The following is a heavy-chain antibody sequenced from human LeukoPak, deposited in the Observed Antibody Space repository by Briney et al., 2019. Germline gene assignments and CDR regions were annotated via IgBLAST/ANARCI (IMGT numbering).Heavy chain of an antibody. CDR1: GGSINDYF. CDR3: ARDRELYFDY. Sequence: SETLSLTCTLSGGSINDYFWSWIRQPPGKGLEWIGYIYYGGNTDYNPSLKSRVTISLDTSKNQLSLKLSSVTASDTAVYYCARDRELYFDYWGQGTLVTVSS. CDR2: IYYGGNT. J-gene: IGHJ4*02. V-gene: IGHV4-59*01. D-gene: IGHD1-26*01.